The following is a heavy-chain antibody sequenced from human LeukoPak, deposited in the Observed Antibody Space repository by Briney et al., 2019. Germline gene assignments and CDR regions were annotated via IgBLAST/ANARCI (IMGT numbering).Heavy chain of an antibody. CDR1: GFTFRSFA. CDR3: AKDLTYYDILAPFDP. CDR2: ITGSGYTT. Sequence: GGSLRLSCTASGFTFRSFAMSWVRQAPGKGLEWVSTITGSGYTTLYADSVKGRFTISRDNSKNTLYLQMNSLRAEDTAVYYCAKDLTYYDILAPFDPWGQGTLVTVSS. J-gene: IGHJ5*02. D-gene: IGHD3-9*01. V-gene: IGHV3-23*01.